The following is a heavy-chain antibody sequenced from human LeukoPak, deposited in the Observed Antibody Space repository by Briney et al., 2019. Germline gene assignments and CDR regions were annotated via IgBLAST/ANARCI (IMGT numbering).Heavy chain of an antibody. J-gene: IGHJ4*02. V-gene: IGHV3-7*01. D-gene: IGHD2-21*01. Sequence: PGGSLRLSCAASGFTVSSNYMSWVRQAPGKGLEWVANIKEDGSKINYVDSVKGRFTISRDNAKNSLYLQMNSLRAEDTAVYYCARNLQGPICYWGQGTLVTVSS. CDR2: IKEDGSKI. CDR3: ARNLQGPICY. CDR1: GFTVSSNY.